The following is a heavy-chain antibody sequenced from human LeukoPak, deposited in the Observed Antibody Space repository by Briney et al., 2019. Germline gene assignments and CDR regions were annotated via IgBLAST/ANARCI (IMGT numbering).Heavy chain of an antibody. CDR3: ARHGTSGTNLNWFDP. D-gene: IGHD1-1*01. CDR2: IYYSGST. Sequence: PSETLSLTCTVSGGSISSFYWSWIRQPPGKGLEWIGYIYYSGSTNYNPSLKSRVTISVDTSKNQFSLRLSSVTAADTAVYYCARHGTSGTNLNWFDPWGQGTLVTVSS. V-gene: IGHV4-59*01. J-gene: IGHJ5*02. CDR1: GGSISSFY.